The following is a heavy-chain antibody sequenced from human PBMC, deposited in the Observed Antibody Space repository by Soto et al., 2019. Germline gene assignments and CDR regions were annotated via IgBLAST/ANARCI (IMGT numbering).Heavy chain of an antibody. Sequence: PGGSLRLSCAASGFTFSNYWMSWVRQAPGKGLEWVANIEHDGSEKYYVDSVKGRFTISRDNAKNLVFLETNSLRAEDTAVYYCAGGTGWIHDYWGQGT. CDR3: AGGTGWIHDY. CDR2: IEHDGSEK. CDR1: GFTFSNYW. D-gene: IGHD5-18*01. J-gene: IGHJ4*02. V-gene: IGHV3-7*04.